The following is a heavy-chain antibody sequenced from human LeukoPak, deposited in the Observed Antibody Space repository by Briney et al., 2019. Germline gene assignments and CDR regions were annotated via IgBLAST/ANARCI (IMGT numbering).Heavy chain of an antibody. CDR3: ARFAVPGIGGGEYYYYMDV. Sequence: GASVKVSCKTSGYSFLGYGVNWVRQAPGQGLEWMGWMNPNSGNTGYAQKFQGRVTMTRNTSISTAYMELSSLRSEDTAVYYCARFAVPGIGGGEYYYYMDVWGKGTTVTISS. CDR1: GYSFLGYG. CDR2: MNPNSGNT. V-gene: IGHV1-8*02. D-gene: IGHD2-21*01. J-gene: IGHJ6*03.